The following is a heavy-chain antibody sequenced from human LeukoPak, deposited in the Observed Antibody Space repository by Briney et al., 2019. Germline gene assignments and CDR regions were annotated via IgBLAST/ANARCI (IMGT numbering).Heavy chain of an antibody. CDR3: AKDHLPGIVVADRDY. J-gene: IGHJ4*02. Sequence: SETLSLTCTVSGYSISSGYYWGWIRQPPGKGLEWIGSIYHSGSTYYNPSLKSRVTISVDTSKNQFSLKLSSVTAADTALYYCAKDHLPGIVVADRDYWGQGTLVTVSS. D-gene: IGHD6-19*01. V-gene: IGHV4-38-2*02. CDR1: GYSISSGYY. CDR2: IYHSGST.